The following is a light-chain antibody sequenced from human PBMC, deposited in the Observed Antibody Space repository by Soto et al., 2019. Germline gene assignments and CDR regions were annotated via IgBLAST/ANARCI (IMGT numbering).Light chain of an antibody. CDR3: QQYNNWPQT. CDR2: GAS. J-gene: IGKJ2*01. CDR1: QSVSSK. Sequence: EIVMTQSPVTLSVSPGERATLSCRPSQSVSSKLAWYQQKPGQAPRRLIYGASTRTTGIPARFSGSGSGTEFTLSISSLQSEDFAVYYRQQYNNWPQTFGQGIKLEIK. V-gene: IGKV3-15*01.